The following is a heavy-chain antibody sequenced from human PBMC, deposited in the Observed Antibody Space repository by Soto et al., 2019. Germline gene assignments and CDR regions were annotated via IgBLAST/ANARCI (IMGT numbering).Heavy chain of an antibody. CDR2: INPNSGGT. CDR3: ARYYYGSGSYYRRGRFDP. Sequence: ASVKVSCKASGYTFTSYYMHWVRQAPGQGLEWMGWINPNSGGTNYAQKFQGRVTMTRDTSISTAYMELSRLRSDDTAVYYCARYYYGSGSYYRRGRFDPWGQGTPVTVSS. D-gene: IGHD3-10*01. J-gene: IGHJ5*02. V-gene: IGHV1-2*02. CDR1: GYTFTSYY.